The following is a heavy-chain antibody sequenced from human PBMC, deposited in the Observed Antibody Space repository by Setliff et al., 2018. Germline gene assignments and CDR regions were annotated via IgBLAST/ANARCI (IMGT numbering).Heavy chain of an antibody. CDR3: ARGGTYRYFDY. CDR2: VYYSGAA. V-gene: IGHV4-59*01. J-gene: IGHJ4*02. Sequence: TLSLTCTVSGGSISTYYWSWIRQPPGKGLEFIGYVYYSGAAKYDPSLKSRVTMSVDTSKTQFSLKLNSMTTADTAVYYCARGGTYRYFDYWGQGTLVTVS. CDR1: GGSISTYY.